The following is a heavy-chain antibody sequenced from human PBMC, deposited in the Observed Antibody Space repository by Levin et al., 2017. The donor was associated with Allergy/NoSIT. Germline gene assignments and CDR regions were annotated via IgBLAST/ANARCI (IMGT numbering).Heavy chain of an antibody. CDR1: GGSFSGYY. CDR2: INHSGST. D-gene: IGHD3-9*01. J-gene: IGHJ4*02. Sequence: SETLSLTCAVYGGSFSGYYWSWIRQPPGKGLEWIGEINHSGSTNYNPSLKSRVTISVDTSKNQFSLKLSSVTAADTAVYYCARGGVGLHYDILTGYYRGERSFDYWGQGTLVTVSS. V-gene: IGHV4-34*01. CDR3: ARGGVGLHYDILTGYYRGERSFDY.